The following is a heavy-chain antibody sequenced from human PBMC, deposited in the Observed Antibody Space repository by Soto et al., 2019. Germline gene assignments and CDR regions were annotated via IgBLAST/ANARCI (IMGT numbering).Heavy chain of an antibody. D-gene: IGHD3-16*01. J-gene: IGHJ5*02. CDR3: ARHYSVPGEFDP. Sequence: PSETLSLTCTVSGGSISSSSYYWGWIRQPPGKGLEWIGSIYYSGSTYYNPSLKSRVTISVDTSKNQFSLKLSSVTAADTAVYYCARHYSVPGEFDPWGQGTLVTVS. V-gene: IGHV4-39*01. CDR1: GGSISSSSYY. CDR2: IYYSGST.